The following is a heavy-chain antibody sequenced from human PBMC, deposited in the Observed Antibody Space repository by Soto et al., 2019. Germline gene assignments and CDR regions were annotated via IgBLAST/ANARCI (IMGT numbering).Heavy chain of an antibody. CDR2: IIPIFGTA. V-gene: IGHV1-69*13. J-gene: IGHJ4*02. Sequence: SLKVSCKASGGTFSSYAISWLRQAPGQGLEWMGGIIPIFGTANYAQKFQGRVTITADESTSTAYMELSSLRSEDTAVYYCARLSIAAAGTSLDYWGQGTLVTVSS. D-gene: IGHD6-13*01. CDR3: ARLSIAAAGTSLDY. CDR1: GGTFSSYA.